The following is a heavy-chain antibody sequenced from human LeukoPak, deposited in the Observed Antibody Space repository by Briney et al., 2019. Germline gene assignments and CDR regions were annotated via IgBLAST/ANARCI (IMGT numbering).Heavy chain of an antibody. CDR1: GFTFNTYE. CDR2: IDGSGATV. D-gene: IGHD2-2*01. CDR3: ARGVSTSTTWDY. J-gene: IGHJ4*02. V-gene: IGHV3-48*03. Sequence: GGSLRLSCATSGFTFNTYEMSWVRQAPGKGLEWVSHIDGSGATVYYADPVKGRFTISRDSAKNSVYLQMNSLRAEDTAVYYCARGVSTSTTWDYWGQGTLVTVSS.